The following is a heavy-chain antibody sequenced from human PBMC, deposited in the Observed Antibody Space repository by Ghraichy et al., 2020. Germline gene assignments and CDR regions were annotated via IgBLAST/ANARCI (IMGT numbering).Heavy chain of an antibody. V-gene: IGHV3-23*01. CDR2: IPDIGVNP. Sequence: GESLNISCSASGFTFSNYAMSWVRQAPGKGLQLVSLIPDIGVNPYYIASVKGRFTISRDNSQNTLYLQMNSLRAEDTALYYCAKAPVPSCTGATCYPLDYWGQGALVTVSS. CDR1: GFTFSNYA. D-gene: IGHD2-15*01. J-gene: IGHJ4*02. CDR3: AKAPVPSCTGATCYPLDY.